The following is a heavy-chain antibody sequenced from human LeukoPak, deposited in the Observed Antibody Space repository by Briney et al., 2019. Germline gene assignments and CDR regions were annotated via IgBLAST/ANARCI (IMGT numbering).Heavy chain of an antibody. Sequence: SQTLSLTCAITGDSVSSNNATWNWIRQSPSRGLEWVGRTYYRSKWHFDYAVSVKSRATVNPDTSKNQFSLQLNSVTPEDTAVYYCARERALGRGARNDFDYWGQGTLVTVSS. CDR3: ARERALGRGARNDFDY. V-gene: IGHV6-1*01. CDR2: TYYRSKWHF. J-gene: IGHJ4*02. CDR1: GDSVSSNNAT. D-gene: IGHD3-10*01.